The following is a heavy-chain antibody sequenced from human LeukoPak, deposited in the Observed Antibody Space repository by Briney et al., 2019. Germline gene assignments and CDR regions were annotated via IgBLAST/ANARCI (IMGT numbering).Heavy chain of an antibody. CDR3: AKRRPGDLFFDY. J-gene: IGHJ4*02. Sequence: PGGSLRLSCAASGFTFGSYAMSWVRQAPGKGLEWVSAISGSGGSTYYADSVKGRFTISRDNSRNTLYLQMNSLRAEDTAVYYCAKRRPGDLFFDYWGQGTLVTVSS. CDR2: ISGSGGST. D-gene: IGHD3-10*01. CDR1: GFTFGSYA. V-gene: IGHV3-23*01.